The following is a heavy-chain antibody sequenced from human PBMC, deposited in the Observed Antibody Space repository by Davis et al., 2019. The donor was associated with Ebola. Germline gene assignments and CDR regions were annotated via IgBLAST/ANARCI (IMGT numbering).Heavy chain of an antibody. CDR3: ARSSYSWYFSGMDV. D-gene: IGHD6-13*01. Sequence: ASVKVSCKASGYSFTTYAINWVRQAPGQGLQWMGWINFNTGSPTYAQGFTGRFVFSFDTSVSTAYLQISSLKAEDSAIYYCARSSYSWYFSGMDVWGKGTKVTVSS. CDR2: INFNTGSP. V-gene: IGHV7-4-1*02. CDR1: GYSFTTYA. J-gene: IGHJ6*04.